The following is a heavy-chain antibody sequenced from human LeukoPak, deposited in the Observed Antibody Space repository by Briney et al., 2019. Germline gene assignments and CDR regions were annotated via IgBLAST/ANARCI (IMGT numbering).Heavy chain of an antibody. J-gene: IGHJ5*02. V-gene: IGHV3-7*05. CDR2: IDQGGRET. D-gene: IGHD1-26*01. Sequence: PGGSLRLSCAASGFTFSDFWMTWVRQAPGKGLEWVANIDQGGRETYYVDSVEGRFTIFRDNARNSLYLQMNSLRAEDTAVYYCAKELGAETWGQGTLGTVS. CDR3: AKELGAET. CDR1: GFTFSDFW.